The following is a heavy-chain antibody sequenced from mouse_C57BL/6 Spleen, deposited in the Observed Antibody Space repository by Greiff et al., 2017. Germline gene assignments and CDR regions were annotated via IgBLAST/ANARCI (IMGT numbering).Heavy chain of an antibody. CDR3: ARFHYDYAGAMDY. D-gene: IGHD2-4*01. Sequence: EVNLVESGGGLVQPGGSLSLSCAASGFTFTDYYMSWVRQPPGKALEWLGFIRNKANGYTTEYSASVKGRFTISRDNSQSILYLQMNALRAEDSATYYCARFHYDYAGAMDYWGQGTSVTVSS. CDR2: IRNKANGYTT. CDR1: GFTFTDYY. J-gene: IGHJ4*01. V-gene: IGHV7-3*01.